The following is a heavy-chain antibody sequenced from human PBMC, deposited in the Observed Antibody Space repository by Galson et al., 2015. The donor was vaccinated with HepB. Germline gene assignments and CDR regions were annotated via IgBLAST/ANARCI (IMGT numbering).Heavy chain of an antibody. V-gene: IGHV3-9*01. CDR3: AKAQQLEYYFDY. D-gene: IGHD6-13*01. J-gene: IGHJ4*02. CDR2: ISWNSGSI. CDR1: GFTFDDYA. Sequence: SLRLSCAAPGFTFDDYAMHWVRQAPGKGLEGVAGISWNSGSIGYADSVKGRFTISRDNAKNSLYLQMNSLRAEDTAVYDCAKAQQLEYYFDYWGQGTLVTVSS.